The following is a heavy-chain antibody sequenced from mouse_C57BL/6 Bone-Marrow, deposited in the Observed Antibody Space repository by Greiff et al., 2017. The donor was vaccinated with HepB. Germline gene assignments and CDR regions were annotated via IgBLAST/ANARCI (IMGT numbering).Heavy chain of an antibody. CDR2: IDPENGET. J-gene: IGHJ1*03. D-gene: IGHD1-1*01. CDR1: GFNIKDYY. Sequence: EVKLQESGAELVKPGASVKLSCTASGFNIKDYYMHWVKQRTEQGLEWIGRIDPENGETKYDPKFQGKATITADTSSNTAYLQLSSLTSEDTAVYYCAIHYYLDWYFDVWGTGTTVTVSS. V-gene: IGHV14-2*01. CDR3: AIHYYLDWYFDV.